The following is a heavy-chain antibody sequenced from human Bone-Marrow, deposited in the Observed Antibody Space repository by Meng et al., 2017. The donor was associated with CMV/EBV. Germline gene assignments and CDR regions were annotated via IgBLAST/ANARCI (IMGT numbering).Heavy chain of an antibody. CDR3: ARVLSHYYDCWFDP. D-gene: IGHD3-22*01. Sequence: GSLRLSCTVSGGSISSSNYYWGWIRQPPGKGLEWIGRIYHSGSTYYNPSLKRRVTISVDTSKNQFSLKLSSVPAADTAVYYCARVLSHYYDCWFDPWGQGTLVTVSS. V-gene: IGHV4-39*07. J-gene: IGHJ5*02. CDR2: IYHSGST. CDR1: GGSISSSNYY.